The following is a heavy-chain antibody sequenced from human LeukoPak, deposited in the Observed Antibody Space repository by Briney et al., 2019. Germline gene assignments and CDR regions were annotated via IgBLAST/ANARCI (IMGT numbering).Heavy chain of an antibody. D-gene: IGHD6-19*01. CDR3: AKDFHSGWYPVGDY. CDR1: GFTFSSYG. Sequence: GGSLRLSCAASGFTFSSYGMHWVRQAPGKGLEWVAVISYDGSSKYYADSVKGRFTISRDNSKNTLYLQMNSLRAEDTAVYYCAKDFHSGWYPVGDYWGQGTLVTVSS. V-gene: IGHV3-30*18. CDR2: ISYDGSSK. J-gene: IGHJ4*02.